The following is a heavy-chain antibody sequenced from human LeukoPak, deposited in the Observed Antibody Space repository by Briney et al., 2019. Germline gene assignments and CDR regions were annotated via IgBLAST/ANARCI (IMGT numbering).Heavy chain of an antibody. J-gene: IGHJ5*02. D-gene: IGHD2-21*02. Sequence: GASVKVSCKASGYTFTSYYMHWVRQAPGQGLEWMGGIIPIFGTANYAQKFQGRLTITADESTSTAYMELSRLRSEDTAVYYCARTSTAITGAGPEVAWFDPWGQGTLVSVSS. V-gene: IGHV1-69*13. CDR1: GYTFTSYY. CDR2: IIPIFGTA. CDR3: ARTSTAITGAGPEVAWFDP.